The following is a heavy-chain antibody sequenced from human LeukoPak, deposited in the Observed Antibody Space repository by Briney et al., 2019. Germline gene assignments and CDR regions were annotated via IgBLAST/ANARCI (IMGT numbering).Heavy chain of an antibody. CDR3: ASLDSAHPSGVH. Sequence: GGSLRLSCEASTFTFIPGWMSWVRQAPGKGLEWVAMMRRDGSEKLYVDSVRGRFTISRDNAKNSLYLQMDSLRDEDSALYYCASLDSAHPSGVHWGQGTLVTVSS. CDR2: MRRDGSEK. V-gene: IGHV3-7*01. D-gene: IGHD5-18*01. CDR1: TFTFIPGW. J-gene: IGHJ4*02.